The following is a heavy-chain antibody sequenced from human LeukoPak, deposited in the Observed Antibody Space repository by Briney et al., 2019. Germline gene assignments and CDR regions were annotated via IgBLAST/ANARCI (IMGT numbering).Heavy chain of an antibody. CDR1: GFTFSNSW. D-gene: IGHD3-22*01. CDR2: IKPDGSVQ. Sequence: GGSLRLSCAASGFTFSNSWMSWVRQAPGKGLEWVATIKPDGSVQYYVDSVKGRFTISRDNAKNSLFLQINSLRAEDTAVYYCANGGTYSSGPWGQGTLVTVSS. J-gene: IGHJ5*02. CDR3: ANGGTYSSGP. V-gene: IGHV3-7*01.